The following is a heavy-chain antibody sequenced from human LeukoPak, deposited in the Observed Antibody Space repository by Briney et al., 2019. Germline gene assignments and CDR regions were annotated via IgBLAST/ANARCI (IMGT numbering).Heavy chain of an antibody. V-gene: IGHV4-38-2*01. CDR1: GYSISSGYY. CDR2: IYHSGST. CDR3: ARWVGATTRYFDY. D-gene: IGHD1-26*01. Sequence: PSETLSLTCAVSGYSISSGYYWGWIRQPPGKGLEWIGSIYHSGSTYYNPSLKSRVTISVDTSKNQFSLKLSSVTAADTVVYYCARWVGATTRYFDYWGQGTLVTVSS. J-gene: IGHJ4*02.